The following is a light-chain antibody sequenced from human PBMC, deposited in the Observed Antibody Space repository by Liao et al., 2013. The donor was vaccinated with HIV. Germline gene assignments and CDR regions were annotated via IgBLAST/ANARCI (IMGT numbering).Light chain of an antibody. Sequence: SYELTQPPSVSVAPGKTAMITCGGDSVGGTSVHWYQQKPGQAPVLVIYYNDDRPSGISERFSGSISATTATLTISRVEAGDEADYHCQVWDSGSDHPVFGGGTKLTVL. CDR1: SVGGTS. J-gene: IGLJ3*02. V-gene: IGLV3-21*01. CDR2: YND. CDR3: QVWDSGSDHPV.